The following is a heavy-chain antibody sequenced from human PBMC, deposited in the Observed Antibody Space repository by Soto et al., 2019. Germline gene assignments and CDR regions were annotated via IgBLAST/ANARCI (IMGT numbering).Heavy chain of an antibody. V-gene: IGHV5-10-1*01. CDR3: ARGTSPSVSYYAMDV. Sequence: GESLKISCKGSGYSFTDHWIHWVRQMPGKGLEWMGRIGPSDSYTYYSPSFRGHVTISADNSITTAHLQWSSLKASDTAMYFCARGTSPSVSYYAMDVWRQGTTVTLSS. CDR2: IGPSDSYT. D-gene: IGHD1-7*01. CDR1: GYSFTDHW. J-gene: IGHJ6*02.